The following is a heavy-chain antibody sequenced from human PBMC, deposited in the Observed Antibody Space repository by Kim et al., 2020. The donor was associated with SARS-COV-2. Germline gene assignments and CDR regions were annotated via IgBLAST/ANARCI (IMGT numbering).Heavy chain of an antibody. D-gene: IGHD1-1*01. CDR2: MSHDGRQK. J-gene: IGHJ6*02. CDR3: AKSEDSSNTWNDVNYPMDV. CDR1: GFTFSSFG. Sequence: GGSLRLSCAASGFTFSSFGMHWVRQAPGKGLEWVAVMSHDGRQKYYADSVTGRFTISRDNSKNTLDLQMNSLRVEDTAVYYCAKSEDSSNTWNDVNYPMDVWGQGTTVTVSS. V-gene: IGHV3-30*18.